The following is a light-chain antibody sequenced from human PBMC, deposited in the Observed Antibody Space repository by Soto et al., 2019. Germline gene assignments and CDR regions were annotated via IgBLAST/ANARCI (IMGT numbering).Light chain of an antibody. CDR1: SSDVGGYNY. Sequence: QSVLTQPPSASGSPGQSVTISCTGTSSDVGGYNYVSWFQQYPGKAPKVMIYEVSKRPSGVPDRFSGSKSGNTASLTVSGLQVEDEAEYYCCSYAGGKNVFGTGTKVTVL. CDR3: CSYAGGKNV. CDR2: EVS. J-gene: IGLJ1*01. V-gene: IGLV2-8*01.